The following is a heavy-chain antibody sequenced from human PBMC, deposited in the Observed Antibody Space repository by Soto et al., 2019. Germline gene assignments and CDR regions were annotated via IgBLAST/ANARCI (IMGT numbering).Heavy chain of an antibody. V-gene: IGHV3-74*01. D-gene: IGHD1-26*01. CDR2: INPDGRTT. CDR3: ARDLRRSPDY. Sequence: GRSLRLSCAASGFTFSTYWMHWVRQAPGKGLVWVSLINPDGRTTHYADSVKGGCSICRDNAKNTVYLQMTSLRVEDTAVYYFARDLRRSPDYSDQAILVTVS. CDR1: GFTFSTYW. J-gene: IGHJ4*02.